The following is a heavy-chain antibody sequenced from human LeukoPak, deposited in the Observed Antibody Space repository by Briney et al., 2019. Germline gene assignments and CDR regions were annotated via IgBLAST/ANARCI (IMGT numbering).Heavy chain of an antibody. Sequence: GGSLRLSCAASGFTFRSYGMHWVRQAPGKGLEWVAFIRYDGSNKYYADSVKGRFTISRDNSKNTLYLQMNSLRAEDTAVYYCAREGYYDSSGYAGWAFDIWGQGTMVTVSS. CDR3: AREGYYDSSGYAGWAFDI. V-gene: IGHV3-30*02. CDR2: IRYDGSNK. CDR1: GFTFRSYG. J-gene: IGHJ3*02. D-gene: IGHD3-22*01.